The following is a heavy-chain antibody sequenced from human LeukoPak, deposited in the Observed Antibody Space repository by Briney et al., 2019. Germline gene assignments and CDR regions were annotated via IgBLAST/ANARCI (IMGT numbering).Heavy chain of an antibody. CDR2: ISYDGSNK. CDR1: GFTFSSYA. Sequence: GGSLRLSCAASGFTFSSYAMHWVRQAPGKGLEWVAVISYDGSNKYYADSVKGRFTIPRDNSKNTLYLQMNSLRAEDTAVYYCARDNRGYFDYWGQGTLVTVSS. J-gene: IGHJ4*02. D-gene: IGHD3-10*01. CDR3: ARDNRGYFDY. V-gene: IGHV3-30-3*01.